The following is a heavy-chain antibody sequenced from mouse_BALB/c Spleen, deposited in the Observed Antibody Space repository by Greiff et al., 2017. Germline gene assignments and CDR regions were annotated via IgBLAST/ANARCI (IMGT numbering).Heavy chain of an antibody. J-gene: IGHJ4*01. V-gene: IGHV1-82*01. Sequence: QVQLQQSGPELVKPGASVKISCKASGYAFSSSWMNWVKQRPGQGLEWIGRIYPGDGDTNYNGKFKGKATLTADKSSSTAYMQLSSLTSVDSAVYFCARSGPYSLWGQGTSVTVSS. CDR3: ARSGPYSL. D-gene: IGHD2-10*01. CDR1: GYAFSSSW. CDR2: IYPGDGDT.